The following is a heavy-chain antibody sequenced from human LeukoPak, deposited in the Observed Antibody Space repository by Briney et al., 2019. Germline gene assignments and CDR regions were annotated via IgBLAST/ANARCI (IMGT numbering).Heavy chain of an antibody. D-gene: IGHD2-15*01. V-gene: IGHV3-23*01. Sequence: GGSLRLSCAASGFTFSNYAMSWVRQAPGKGLEWVSSISGSAYSTYYADSVKGRFTISRDNSKNTLYLQMNSLRAEDTAVYYCAKREGYCSGGNCYYYYYMDVWGKGTTVTVSS. J-gene: IGHJ6*03. CDR2: ISGSAYST. CDR3: AKREGYCSGGNCYYYYYMDV. CDR1: GFTFSNYA.